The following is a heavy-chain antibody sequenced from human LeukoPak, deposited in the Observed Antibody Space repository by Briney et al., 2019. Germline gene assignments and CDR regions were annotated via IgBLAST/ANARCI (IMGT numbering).Heavy chain of an antibody. V-gene: IGHV1-18*01. CDR3: ARAGVRGVQDEDAFDI. Sequence: GASVKVSCKASRYTFTSYGISWVRQAPGQGLEWMGWISAYNGNTNYAQKLQGRVTMTTDTSTSTAYMELRSLRSDDTAVYYCARAGVRGVQDEDAFDIWGQGTMVTVSS. CDR1: RYTFTSYG. CDR2: ISAYNGNT. D-gene: IGHD3-10*01. J-gene: IGHJ3*02.